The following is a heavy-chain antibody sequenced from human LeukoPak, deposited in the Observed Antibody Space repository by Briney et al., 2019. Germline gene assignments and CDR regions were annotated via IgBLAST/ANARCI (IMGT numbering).Heavy chain of an antibody. CDR2: IYPGDSDT. D-gene: IGHD3-9*01. CDR1: GYSFTSYW. Sequence: PGESLKISCKGSGYSFTSYWIGWVRQMPGKGLEWMGIIYPGDSDTRYSPSFQGQVTISADKPISTAYLQWSSLKASDTAMYYCARPPLLRYFDPSPRNFDIWGQGTMVTVSS. V-gene: IGHV5-51*01. J-gene: IGHJ3*02. CDR3: ARPPLLRYFDPSPRNFDI.